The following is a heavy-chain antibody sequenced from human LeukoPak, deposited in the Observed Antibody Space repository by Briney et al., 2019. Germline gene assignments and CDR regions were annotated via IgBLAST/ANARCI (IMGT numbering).Heavy chain of an antibody. J-gene: IGHJ3*02. Sequence: PGGSLRLSCAASGFTFSSYVMSWVRQAPGKGLEWVSAISGSGSGDSTYYADSVKGRFTISRDNSKNTLYLQMNSLRAGDTAVYYCARSYAPGYIWGPGTMVTVSS. D-gene: IGHD2-2*01. CDR3: ARSYAPGYI. CDR2: ISGSGSGDST. V-gene: IGHV3-23*01. CDR1: GFTFSSYV.